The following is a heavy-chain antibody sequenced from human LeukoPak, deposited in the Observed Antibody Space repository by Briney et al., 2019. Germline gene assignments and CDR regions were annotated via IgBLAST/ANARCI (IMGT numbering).Heavy chain of an antibody. CDR2: IYYSGST. CDR1: GGSISSYY. CDR3: ARSQYSYDFFDY. D-gene: IGHD5-18*01. Sequence: TSETPSLTCTVSGGSISSYYWSWIRQPPGKGLEWIGSIYYSGSTNYNPSLKSRVTISVDTSKNQFSLKLSSVTAANTAMYYCARSQYSYDFFDYWGQGTLVTVSS. J-gene: IGHJ4*02. V-gene: IGHV4-59*08.